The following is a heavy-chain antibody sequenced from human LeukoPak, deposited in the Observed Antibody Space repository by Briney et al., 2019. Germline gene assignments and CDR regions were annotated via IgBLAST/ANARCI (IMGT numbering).Heavy chain of an antibody. CDR3: ARDRRWLSSAFPDAFDI. CDR2: IYYSGST. J-gene: IGHJ3*02. CDR1: GGSISSYY. D-gene: IGHD4-23*01. V-gene: IGHV4-59*12. Sequence: SETLSLTCTVSGGSISSYYWSWIRQPPGKGLEWIGYIYYSGSTNYNPSLKSRVTISVDTSKNQFSLKLSSVTAADTAVYYCARDRRWLSSAFPDAFDIWGQGTMVTVSS.